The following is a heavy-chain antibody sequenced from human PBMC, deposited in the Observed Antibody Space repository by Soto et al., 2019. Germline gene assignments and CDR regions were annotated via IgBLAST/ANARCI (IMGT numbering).Heavy chain of an antibody. Sequence: ASVKVSCKASGGTFSSYAISWVRQAPGQGLEWMGGIIPIFGTANYAQKFQGRVTITADESTSTAYMELSSLRSEDTAVYYCARGNTAMGDRYYYYMDVWGKGTTVTVSS. V-gene: IGHV1-69*13. J-gene: IGHJ6*03. CDR3: ARGNTAMGDRYYYYMDV. CDR2: IIPIFGTA. CDR1: GGTFSSYA. D-gene: IGHD5-18*01.